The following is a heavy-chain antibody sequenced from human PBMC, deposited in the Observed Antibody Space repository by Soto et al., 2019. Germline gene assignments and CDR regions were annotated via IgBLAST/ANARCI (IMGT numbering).Heavy chain of an antibody. CDR3: ARTIFP. J-gene: IGHJ5*02. CDR2: FHNSGNP. V-gene: IGHV4-59*12. Sequence: SETLSLTCSISGGSISGYHWNWIRQTPGKGVEWIGYFHNSGNPKYSSSLKSRVTISVDTSKNQFSLKLSSVTAADTAVYYCARTIFPWGQGTLVTVSS. D-gene: IGHD3-9*01. CDR1: GGSISGYH.